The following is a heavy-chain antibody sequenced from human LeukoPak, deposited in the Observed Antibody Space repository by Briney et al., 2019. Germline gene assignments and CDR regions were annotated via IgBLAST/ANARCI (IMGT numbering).Heavy chain of an antibody. Sequence: PGGSLRLSCVVSGFDLSAYAMSWVRQAPGKGLGWVSGFKKRGYDTDYADSVKGRFTISRDNSQNTVYLQVTSLRSEDTAMYFCAKVYQSGWSYFDYWGQGALVTVSS. J-gene: IGHJ4*02. CDR1: GFDLSAYA. CDR3: AKVYQSGWSYFDY. D-gene: IGHD6-19*01. CDR2: FKKRGYDT. V-gene: IGHV3-23*01.